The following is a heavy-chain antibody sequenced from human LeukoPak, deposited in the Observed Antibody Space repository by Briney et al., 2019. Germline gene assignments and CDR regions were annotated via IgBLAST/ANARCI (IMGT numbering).Heavy chain of an antibody. V-gene: IGHV4-34*01. J-gene: IGHJ4*02. D-gene: IGHD4-17*01. CDR3: ARYGDYGPNYFDY. CDR1: GGSFSGYY. CDR2: INQSGST. Sequence: SETLSLTCAVYGGSFSGYYWSWIRQPPGKGLEWIGEINQSGSTNYNPSLKSRVTISVDTSKNQFSLKLSSVTAADTAVYYCARYGDYGPNYFDYWGQGTLVTVSS.